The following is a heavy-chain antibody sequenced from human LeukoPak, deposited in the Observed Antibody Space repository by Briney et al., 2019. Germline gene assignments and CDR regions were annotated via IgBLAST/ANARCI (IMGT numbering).Heavy chain of an antibody. J-gene: IGHJ4*02. CDR3: ARGYSGYDVPQFDY. CDR1: GFTFSDYY. V-gene: IGHV3-11*05. Sequence: GGSLRLSCAASGFTFSDYYMSWIRQAPGKGLEWVSYISSSSTYTNYADSVKGRFTISRDNAKNSLYLQMNSLRAEDTAVYYCARGYSGYDVPQFDYWGQGTLVTVSS. D-gene: IGHD5-12*01. CDR2: ISSSSTYT.